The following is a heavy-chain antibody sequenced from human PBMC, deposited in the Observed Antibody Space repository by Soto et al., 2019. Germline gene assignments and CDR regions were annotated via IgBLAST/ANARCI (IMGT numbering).Heavy chain of an antibody. CDR2: IIPILGIA. V-gene: IGHV1-69*02. Sequence: QVQLVQSGAEVKKPGSSVKVSCKASGGTFSSYTISWVRQAPGQGLEWMGRIIPILGIANYAQKFQGRVTITADKSTSTAYMELSSLRSEDTAMYYCARIPMTTVTTAWYFDLWGRGTLVTVSS. J-gene: IGHJ2*01. CDR1: GGTFSSYT. D-gene: IGHD4-17*01. CDR3: ARIPMTTVTTAWYFDL.